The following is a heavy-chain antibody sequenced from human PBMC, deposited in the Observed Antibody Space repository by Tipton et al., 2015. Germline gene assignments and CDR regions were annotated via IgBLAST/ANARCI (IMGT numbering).Heavy chain of an antibody. Sequence: GSLRLSCAASGFTFTDYSMNWVRQAPGKGLEWVSSISSSSAYRYYADSVKGRFTISRDNARNSLYLEMNTLRADDTAVYYCARPTRSSAWREYFHHWDQGTPVTVSS. V-gene: IGHV3-21*06. CDR3: ARPTRSSAWREYFHH. CDR2: ISSSSAYR. D-gene: IGHD6-19*01. J-gene: IGHJ1*01. CDR1: GFTFTDYS.